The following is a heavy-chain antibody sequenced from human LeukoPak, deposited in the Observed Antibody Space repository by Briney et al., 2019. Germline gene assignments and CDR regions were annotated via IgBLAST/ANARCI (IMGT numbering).Heavy chain of an antibody. CDR3: ARDWTYYDSSGYYRGLSYFDY. CDR1: GGSISSYY. CDR2: IYTSGST. D-gene: IGHD3-22*01. Sequence: PSETLSLTCTVSGGSISSYYWSWIRQPAGKGLEWIGRIYTSGSTNCNPSLKSRVTISVDKSKNQFSLKLSSVTAADTAVYYCARDWTYYDSSGYYRGLSYFDYWGQGPLVTVSS. V-gene: IGHV4-4*07. J-gene: IGHJ4*02.